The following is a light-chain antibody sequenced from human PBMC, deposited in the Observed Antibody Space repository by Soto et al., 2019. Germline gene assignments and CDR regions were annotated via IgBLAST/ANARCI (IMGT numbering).Light chain of an antibody. CDR2: DAS. CDR1: QNIHSW. V-gene: IGKV1-5*01. CDR3: QQYSIYWT. J-gene: IGKJ1*01. Sequence: DIHMPQSPSTLSRSVGDRVTITCRASQNIHSWLAWYQQKPGKAPKMLIYDASSLQSGVPSRFSGSGSGTEFTLTISSLQPDDFATYYCQQYSIYWTFGQGTKVDI.